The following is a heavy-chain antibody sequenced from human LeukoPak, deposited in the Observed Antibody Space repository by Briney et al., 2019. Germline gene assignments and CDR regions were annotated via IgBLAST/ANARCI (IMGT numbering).Heavy chain of an antibody. J-gene: IGHJ4*02. CDR1: GGSISSGSYY. V-gene: IGHV4-61*02. CDR3: ASQTFLPHIHVPYYFDY. Sequence: SQTLSLTCTVSGGSISSGSYYWSWIRQPAGKGLEWIGRIYTSGSTNYNPSLKSRVTISVDTSKNQFSLKLSSVTAADAAVYYCASQTFLPHIHVPYYFDYWAREPWSPSPQ. CDR2: IYTSGST. D-gene: IGHD2-2*02.